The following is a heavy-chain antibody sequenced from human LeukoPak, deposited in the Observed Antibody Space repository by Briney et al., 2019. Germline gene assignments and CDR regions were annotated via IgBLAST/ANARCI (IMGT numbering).Heavy chain of an antibody. V-gene: IGHV4-59*02. CDR1: ADNTYY. CDR2: ISYSGGT. J-gene: IGHJ5*02. D-gene: IGHD5-24*01. Sequence: PSETLSLTCTVSADNTYYWSWIRRPPGKGLEWLGHISYSGGTHYNPSLKRRVTISIDTSKDQMSLKLSSVTAADTALYYCAEMSGSASLNRWGQGTLVSVSS. CDR3: AEMSGSASLNR.